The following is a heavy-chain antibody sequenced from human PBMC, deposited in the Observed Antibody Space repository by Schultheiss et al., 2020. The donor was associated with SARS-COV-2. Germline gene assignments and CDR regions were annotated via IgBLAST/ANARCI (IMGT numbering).Heavy chain of an antibody. V-gene: IGHV3-11*01. CDR3: AKGRIEWELPTLDY. CDR1: GFTFSDYY. Sequence: GGSLRLSCAASGFTFSDYYMSWIRQAPGKGLEWVSYISSSGSTIYYADSVKGRFTISRDNSKNTLYLQMNSLRAEDTAVYYCAKGRIEWELPTLDYWGQGTLVTVSS. CDR2: ISSSGSTI. D-gene: IGHD1-26*01. J-gene: IGHJ4*02.